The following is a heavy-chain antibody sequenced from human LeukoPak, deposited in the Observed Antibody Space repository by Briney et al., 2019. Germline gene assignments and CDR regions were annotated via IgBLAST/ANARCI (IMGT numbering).Heavy chain of an antibody. Sequence: GGSLRLSCAASGFTFTNNFMSWVRQAPGKGLEWVAFIRYDGSNKYYADSVKGRFTISRDNSKNTLYLQMNSLRAEDTAVYYCARDRNYDSSGYSFDYWGQGTLVTVSS. CDR3: ARDRNYDSSGYSFDY. CDR1: GFTFTNNF. D-gene: IGHD3-22*01. J-gene: IGHJ4*02. V-gene: IGHV3-30*02. CDR2: IRYDGSNK.